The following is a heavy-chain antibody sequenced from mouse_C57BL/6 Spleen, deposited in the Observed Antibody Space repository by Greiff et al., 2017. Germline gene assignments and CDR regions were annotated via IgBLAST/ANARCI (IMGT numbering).Heavy chain of an antibody. CDR2: LYPGDGDT. V-gene: IGHV1-80*01. CDR3: ARVTTVVEAPYAMDY. J-gene: IGHJ4*01. Sequence: QVQLQQSGAELVKPGASVQISCKASGYAFSSYWMNWVKQRPGKGLEWIGQLYPGDGDTNYNGKFTGKATLTADKSSSTAYMQLSSLASEDSAIYYCARVTTVVEAPYAMDYWGQGTSVTVSS. CDR1: GYAFSSYW. D-gene: IGHD1-1*01.